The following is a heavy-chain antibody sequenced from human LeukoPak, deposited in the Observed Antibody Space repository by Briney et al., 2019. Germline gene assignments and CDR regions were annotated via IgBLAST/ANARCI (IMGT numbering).Heavy chain of an antibody. J-gene: IGHJ4*02. CDR3: ARELSTSWFDY. CDR2: ISSSTSSSSYI. CDR1: GFTFSSYS. D-gene: IGHD6-13*01. Sequence: PGGSLRLSCAASGFTFSSYSMNWVRQAPGKGLEWVSFISSSTSSSSYIYYADSVKGRFTISRDNAKNSLYLQMNSLRAEDTAVYYCARELSTSWFDYWGQGTLVTVSS. V-gene: IGHV3-21*01.